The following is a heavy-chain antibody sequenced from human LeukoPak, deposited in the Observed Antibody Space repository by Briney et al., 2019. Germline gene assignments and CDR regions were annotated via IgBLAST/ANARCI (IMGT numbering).Heavy chain of an antibody. CDR3: ATLGYCSGGSCYYYGMDV. CDR1: GFTFSSYE. Sequence: GGSLRLSCAASGFTFSSYEMNWVRQAPGKGLEWVSYISSSGSTIYYADSVKGRFTISRDNAKNSLSLQMNSLRAEDTAVYYCATLGYCSGGSCYYYGMDVWGKGTTVTVSS. J-gene: IGHJ6*04. CDR2: ISSSGSTI. V-gene: IGHV3-48*03. D-gene: IGHD2-15*01.